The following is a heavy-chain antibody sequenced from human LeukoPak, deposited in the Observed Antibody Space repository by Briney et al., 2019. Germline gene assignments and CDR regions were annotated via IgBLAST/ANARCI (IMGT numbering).Heavy chain of an antibody. V-gene: IGHV3-7*01. D-gene: IGHD3-22*01. CDR3: ATSYYYDSSGFDY. Sequence: GGSLRLSCAASGFNFRGYYMTWVRQAPGKGLEWVASIKDDGSAKWYDDSVKGRFTISRDNAKNSLYLQMNSLRAEDTAVYYCATSYYYDSSGFDYWGQGTLVTVSS. CDR2: IKDDGSAK. J-gene: IGHJ4*02. CDR1: GFNFRGYY.